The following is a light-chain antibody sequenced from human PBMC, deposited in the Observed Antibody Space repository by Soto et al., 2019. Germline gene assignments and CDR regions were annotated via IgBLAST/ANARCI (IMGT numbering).Light chain of an antibody. CDR3: QQYYSTPQT. V-gene: IGKV4-1*01. Sequence: DIVMTQSPASLAVSLGERATINCKSSQSCLHSPNNNNYLAWYQQKPGQPPKLLIYWASTRESGVPDRFSGSGSGTDFTLTISSLQAEDVAVYYCQQYYSTPQTFGQGTKVDIK. CDR2: WAS. J-gene: IGKJ1*01. CDR1: QSCLHSPNNNNY.